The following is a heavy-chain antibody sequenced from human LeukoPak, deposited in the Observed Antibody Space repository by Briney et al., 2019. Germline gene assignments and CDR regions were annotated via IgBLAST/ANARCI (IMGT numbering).Heavy chain of an antibody. D-gene: IGHD6-13*01. Sequence: GGSLRLSCAASGFTFSSYSMNWVRQAPGKGLEWVSSIDSTSSYIYYADSVKGRFTISRDNAKNSLYLQMNSLRAEDAAVYYCARERVEQQLVLRYSYYYMDVWGKGTTVTISS. CDR2: IDSTSSYI. V-gene: IGHV3-21*01. CDR3: ARERVEQQLVLRYSYYYMDV. J-gene: IGHJ6*03. CDR1: GFTFSSYS.